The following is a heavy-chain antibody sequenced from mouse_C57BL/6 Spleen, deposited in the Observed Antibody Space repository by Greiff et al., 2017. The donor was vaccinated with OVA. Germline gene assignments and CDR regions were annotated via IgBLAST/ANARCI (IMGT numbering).Heavy chain of an antibody. CDR1: GYSITSGYY. D-gene: IGHD1-1*01. V-gene: IGHV3-6*01. Sequence: EVQLQESGPGLVKPSQSLSLTCSVTGYSITSGYYWNWIRQFPGNKLEWMGYISYDGSNNYNPSLKNRISITRDTSKNQFFLKLNSVTTEDTATDYCARGCITTVVVPYAMDYWGQGTSVTVAS. J-gene: IGHJ4*01. CDR3: ARGCITTVVVPYAMDY. CDR2: ISYDGSN.